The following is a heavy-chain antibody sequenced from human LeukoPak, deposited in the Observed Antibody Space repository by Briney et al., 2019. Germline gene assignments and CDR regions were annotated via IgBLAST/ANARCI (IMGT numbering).Heavy chain of an antibody. CDR2: IYYSGST. J-gene: IGHJ4*02. V-gene: IGHV4-31*03. CDR1: GGSISSGGYY. Sequence: SQTLSLTCTVSGGSISSGGYYWSWIRQHPGKGLEWIGYIYYSGSTYYNPSLKSRVTISVDMSKNQFSLKLSSVTAADTAVYYCARERMYSSSYFDYWGQGTLVTVSS. D-gene: IGHD6-6*01. CDR3: ARERMYSSSYFDY.